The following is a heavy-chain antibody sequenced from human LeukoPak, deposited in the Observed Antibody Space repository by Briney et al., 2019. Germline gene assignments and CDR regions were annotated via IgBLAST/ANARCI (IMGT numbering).Heavy chain of an antibody. V-gene: IGHV4-59*08. CDR3: ARGSAMGTYYFDY. Sequence: NPSETLSLTCTVSGGSISSYYWSWIRHPPGKGLEWIGNIYYSGSTNYNPSLKSRVTISLDTSKNQFSLKLSSVTAADTAVYYCARGSAMGTYYFDYWGQGTLVTVSS. CDR1: GGSISSYY. CDR2: IYYSGST. J-gene: IGHJ4*02. D-gene: IGHD5-18*01.